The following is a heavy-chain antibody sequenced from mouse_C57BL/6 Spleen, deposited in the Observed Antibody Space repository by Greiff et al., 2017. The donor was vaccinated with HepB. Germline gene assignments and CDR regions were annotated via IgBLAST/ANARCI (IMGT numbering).Heavy chain of an antibody. D-gene: IGHD1-1*01. CDR1: GYAFSSSW. V-gene: IGHV1-82*01. CDR2: IYPGDGDT. Sequence: VKLMESGPELVKPGASVKISCKASGYAFSSSWMNWVKQRPGKGLEWIGRIYPGDGDTNYNGKFKGKATLTADKSSSTAYMQLSSLTSEDSAVYFCARLHYGSSFYAMDYWGQGTSVTVSS. CDR3: ARLHYGSSFYAMDY. J-gene: IGHJ4*01.